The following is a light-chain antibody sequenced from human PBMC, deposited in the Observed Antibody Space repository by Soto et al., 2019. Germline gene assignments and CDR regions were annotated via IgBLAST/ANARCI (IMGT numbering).Light chain of an antibody. CDR3: QQYESLPLT. CDR2: DAS. J-gene: IGKJ5*01. V-gene: IGKV1-39*01. Sequence: DIQLTQSPSSLSASVGDKVTITCRASQSIRSYLNWVQQKPGKAPKLLIYDASSLQTGVPSRFSGSGSGTDFSLTISSLQPEDFATDYCQQYESLPLTFGQGTRLEIK. CDR1: QSIRSY.